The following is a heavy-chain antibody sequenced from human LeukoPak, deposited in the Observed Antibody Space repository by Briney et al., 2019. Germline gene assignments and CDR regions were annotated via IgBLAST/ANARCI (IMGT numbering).Heavy chain of an antibody. CDR2: ISSSSSYI. CDR3: ARVSYSSGHS. CDR1: GFTFSRYR. V-gene: IGHV3-21*01. J-gene: IGHJ4*02. D-gene: IGHD6-19*01. Sequence: GGPLRLSCAASGFTFSRYRMIWVRQAPGKGLEWVSSISSSSSYIYYANSVMSRFTNTRDNAKNSLYLQMNGLRAEDTAVDYCARVSYSSGHSWGQGTLVTVSS.